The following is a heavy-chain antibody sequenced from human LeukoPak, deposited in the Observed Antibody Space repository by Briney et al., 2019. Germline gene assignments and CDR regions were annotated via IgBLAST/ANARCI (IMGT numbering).Heavy chain of an antibody. D-gene: IGHD6-13*01. J-gene: IGHJ5*02. V-gene: IGHV3-53*01. Sequence: PGGSLRLSCAASGFIVSSNYMSWVRQAPGKGLEWVSVIYSGGNTYYADSVKGRFTISRDISKNTLYLQMNSLRAEDTAVYYCARGLIGSSSWYGTAFDPWGQGTLVTISS. CDR3: ARGLIGSSSWYGTAFDP. CDR2: IYSGGNT. CDR1: GFIVSSNY.